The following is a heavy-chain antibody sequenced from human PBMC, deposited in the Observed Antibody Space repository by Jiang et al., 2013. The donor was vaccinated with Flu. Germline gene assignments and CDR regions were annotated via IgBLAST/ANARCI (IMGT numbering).Heavy chain of an antibody. D-gene: IGHD3-9*01. Sequence: GAEVKKPGESLRISCKGSGYSFTSYWISWVRQMPGKGLEWMGRIDPSDSYTNYSPSFQGHVTISADKSISTAYLQWSSLKASDTAMYYCARGLPETGYYSYGMDVWGQGTTVTVSS. CDR2: IDPSDSYT. V-gene: IGHV5-10-1*01. CDR1: GYSFTSYW. CDR3: ARGLPETGYYSYGMDV. J-gene: IGHJ6*02.